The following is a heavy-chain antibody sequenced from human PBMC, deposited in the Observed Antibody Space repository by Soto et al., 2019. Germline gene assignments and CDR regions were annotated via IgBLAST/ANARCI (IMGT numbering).Heavy chain of an antibody. CDR1: GFTFDDYA. V-gene: IGHV3-9*01. J-gene: IGHJ4*02. D-gene: IGHD1-20*01. Sequence: EVQLVESGGGLVQPGRSLRLSCAASGFTFDDYAMHWVRQAPGKGLEWVSGITWNSGRIDYADSVKGRFTISRDNAKNSLYLQMNSLRPEDTAMYYCAKDSPWSITGKTGFDSWGQGTLVTVSS. CDR3: AKDSPWSITGKTGFDS. CDR2: ITWNSGRI.